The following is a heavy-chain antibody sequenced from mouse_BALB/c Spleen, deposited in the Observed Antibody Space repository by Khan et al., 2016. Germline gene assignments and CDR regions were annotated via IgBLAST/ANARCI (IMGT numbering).Heavy chain of an antibody. V-gene: IGHV4-1*02. Sequence: EVKLLESGGGLVQPGGSLKLSCAASGFDLSRYWMSWVRQAPGKGLEWIGEINPDSRTINYTPSLKDKFIISRDNAKNTLYLQMSKVRSEDTALXYCARAGYYGYLVNWGQGTLVTVSA. CDR1: GFDLSRYW. D-gene: IGHD1-1*01. CDR2: INPDSRTI. J-gene: IGHJ3*01. CDR3: ARAGYYGYLVN.